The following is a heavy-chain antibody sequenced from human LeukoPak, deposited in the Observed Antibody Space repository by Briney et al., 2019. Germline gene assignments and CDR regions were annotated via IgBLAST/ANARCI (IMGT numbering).Heavy chain of an antibody. D-gene: IGHD7-27*01. CDR2: ISSSDNTI. CDR3: ARDINWVGGY. Sequence: GGSLRLSCAASGFTFSSYEMNLVRQAPGKGLEWVSYISSSDNTIYYADSVKGRFTISRDNAKNSLYLQMNSLRAEDTAVYYCARDINWVGGYWGQGTLVTVSS. CDR1: GFTFSSYE. V-gene: IGHV3-48*03. J-gene: IGHJ4*02.